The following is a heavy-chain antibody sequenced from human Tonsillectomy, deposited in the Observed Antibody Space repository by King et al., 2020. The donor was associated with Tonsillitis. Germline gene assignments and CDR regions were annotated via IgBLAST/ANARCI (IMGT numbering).Heavy chain of an antibody. CDR3: ARGPPYTRLSYYYGMDV. V-gene: IGHV3-7*03. CDR2: IKQDGSEK. Sequence: VQLVESGGGLVQPGGSLRLSCAASGFTFSNYWMSWVRQAPGKGLEWVANIKQDGSEKYYVDSVKGRLTISRDNTKNSLYLQMNSLRAEDTAVYYCARGPPYTRLSYYYGMDVWGQGTTVTVSS. J-gene: IGHJ6*02. D-gene: IGHD6-13*01. CDR1: GFTFSNYW.